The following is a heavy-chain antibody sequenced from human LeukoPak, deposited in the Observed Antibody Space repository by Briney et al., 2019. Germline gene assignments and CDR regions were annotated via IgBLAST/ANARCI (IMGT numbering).Heavy chain of an antibody. CDR3: ARGWLTTISPLDY. CDR2: INHSGST. Sequence: SETLSLTCAVYGGSFSGYYWTWIRQPPAKGLEWIGEINHSGSTNYNPSLKSRVTISVDTSKNQFSLKLSSVTAADTAVYYCARGWLTTISPLDYWGQGTLVTVSS. CDR1: GGSFSGYY. J-gene: IGHJ4*02. D-gene: IGHD4/OR15-4a*01. V-gene: IGHV4-34*01.